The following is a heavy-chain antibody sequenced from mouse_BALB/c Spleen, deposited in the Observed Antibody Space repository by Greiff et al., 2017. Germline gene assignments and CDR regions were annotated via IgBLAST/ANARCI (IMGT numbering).Heavy chain of an antibody. D-gene: IGHD1-2*01. CDR3: ARSLRLQGAMDY. CDR2: IWAGGST. CDR1: GFSLTSYG. J-gene: IGHJ4*01. Sequence: VMLVESGPGLVAPSQSLSITCTVSGFSLTSYGVHWVRQPPGKGLEWLGVIWAGGSTNYNSALMSRLSISKDNSKSQVFLKMSSLQTDDTAMYYCARSLRLQGAMDYWGQGTSVTVSS. V-gene: IGHV2-9*02.